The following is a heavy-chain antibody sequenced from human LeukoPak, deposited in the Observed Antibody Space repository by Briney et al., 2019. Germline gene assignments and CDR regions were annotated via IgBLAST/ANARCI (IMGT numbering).Heavy chain of an antibody. J-gene: IGHJ4*02. CDR3: ASLREDYYDSSGYVFY. CDR2: IYYSGGT. Sequence: KLSETLSLTCTVSGGSISSSSYYWGWIRQPPGQGLEWIGSIYYSGGTYYNSSLKSLATISVDTSKNQFSLKLSSVTAAATAFYSCASLREDYYDSSGYVFYWGEGALLTASS. CDR1: GGSISSSSYY. V-gene: IGHV4-39*01. D-gene: IGHD3-22*01.